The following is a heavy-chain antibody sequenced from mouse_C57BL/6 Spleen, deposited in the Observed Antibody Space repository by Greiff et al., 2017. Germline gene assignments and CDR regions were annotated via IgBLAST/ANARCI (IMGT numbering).Heavy chain of an antibody. V-gene: IGHV1-64*01. CDR2: IHPNSGST. CDR3: ARHYYYDSY. Sequence: VQLQQPGAELVKPGASVKLSCKASGYTFTSYWMHWVKQRPGQGLEWIGMIHPNSGSTNYNEKFKSKATLTVDKSSSTAYMQLSSLTSEDSAVYYCARHYYYDSYWGQGTLVTVSA. J-gene: IGHJ3*01. D-gene: IGHD2-4*01. CDR1: GYTFTSYW.